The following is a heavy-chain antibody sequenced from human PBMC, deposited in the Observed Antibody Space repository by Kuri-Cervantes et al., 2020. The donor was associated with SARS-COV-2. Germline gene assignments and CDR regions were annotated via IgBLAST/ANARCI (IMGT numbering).Heavy chain of an antibody. CDR2: ILHTGNT. Sequence: SETLSLTCVVSDYSISSAYYWGWIRQPPGKGLEWIENILHTGNTYYNPSLKSRVTISGDTSKNQVSLKLSSVTAADTAVYYCASQDDTSGFYYAYDYWGQGTLVTVSS. V-gene: IGHV4-38-2*01. D-gene: IGHD3-22*01. CDR1: DYSISSAYY. J-gene: IGHJ4*02. CDR3: ASQDDTSGFYYAYDY.